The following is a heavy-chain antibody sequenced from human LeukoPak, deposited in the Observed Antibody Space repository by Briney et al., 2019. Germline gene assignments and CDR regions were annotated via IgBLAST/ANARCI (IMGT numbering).Heavy chain of an antibody. V-gene: IGHV4-39*07. CDR2: MNHSGST. D-gene: IGHD4-23*01. CDR1: GGSIRSSYYY. Sequence: SETLSLTCTVSGGSIRSSYYYWGWIRQPPGKGLEWIGEMNHSGSTIYNPSLKSRVTISVDTSTNQFSLKLSSVTAADTAVYYCARGDGNSVFSLGYWGQGTLVTVSS. CDR3: ARGDGNSVFSLGY. J-gene: IGHJ4*02.